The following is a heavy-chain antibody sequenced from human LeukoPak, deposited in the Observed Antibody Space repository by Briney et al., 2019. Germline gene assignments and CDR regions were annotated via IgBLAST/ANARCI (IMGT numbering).Heavy chain of an antibody. CDR1: GGSFSGYY. CDR3: ARGDFYPTNYYYYYLDV. V-gene: IGHV4-34*01. CDR2: INHSGST. Sequence: SETLSLTCAVYGGSFSGYYWSWIRQPPGKGLEWIGEINHSGSTNYNPSLKSRVTISVDTSKNQFSLKLSSVTAADTAVYYCARGDFYPTNYYYYYLDVWGKGTTVTVSS. D-gene: IGHD3-3*01. J-gene: IGHJ6*03.